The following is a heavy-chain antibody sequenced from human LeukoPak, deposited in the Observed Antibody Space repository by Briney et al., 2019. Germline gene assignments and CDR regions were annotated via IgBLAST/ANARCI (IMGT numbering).Heavy chain of an antibody. J-gene: IGHJ2*01. Sequence: GGSLRLSCAASGFTFTTYWMSWVRQLPGKGLEWVANINQDGTEKYYVDSVRGRFTVSRDNAKKSLYLQMNSLRAEDTAVYYCVRYYTRQSWYFDLWGRGTLVTVSP. CDR2: INQDGTEK. D-gene: IGHD3-10*01. V-gene: IGHV3-7*01. CDR3: VRYYTRQSWYFDL. CDR1: GFTFTTYW.